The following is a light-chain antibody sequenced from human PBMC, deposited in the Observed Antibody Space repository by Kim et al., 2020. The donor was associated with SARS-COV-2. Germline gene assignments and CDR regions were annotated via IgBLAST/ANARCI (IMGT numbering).Light chain of an antibody. CDR3: LPTHSGVGV. V-gene: IGLV7-46*01. Sequence: QAVVTQEPSLTVSPGGTVTLTCGSSTGAVTSGHYPFWFQQKPGQAPRTLIYGSSSKHSWTPARFSGYVLGGKAALTLSGAQPEDEAEYYCLPTHSGVGVFGGGTKVTVL. CDR2: GSS. CDR1: TGAVTSGHY. J-gene: IGLJ3*02.